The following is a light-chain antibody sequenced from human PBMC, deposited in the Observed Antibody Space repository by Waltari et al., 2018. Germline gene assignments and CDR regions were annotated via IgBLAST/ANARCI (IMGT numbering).Light chain of an antibody. CDR2: DAS. CDR3: QQYYSTPFT. J-gene: IGKJ4*01. Sequence: EIEMTQSPATLSVSPGERATVSCRASQSVGNKLAWYQQKPGQAPRLLFYDASTRATGIPVRFSGSGSGTEFTLTISSLQSEDFAVYYCQQYYSTPFTFGGGTKVEIK. CDR1: QSVGNK. V-gene: IGKV3-15*01.